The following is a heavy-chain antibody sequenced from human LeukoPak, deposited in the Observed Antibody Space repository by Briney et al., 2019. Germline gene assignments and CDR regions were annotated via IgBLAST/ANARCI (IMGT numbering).Heavy chain of an antibody. D-gene: IGHD6-6*01. V-gene: IGHV4-39*07. Sequence: SETLSLTCTVSGGSIRSSYYYWGWIRQPPGKGLEWIGSIYDSGSTYYNPSLKSRVTISVDTSKNQFSLKLSSVTAADTAVYYCAREGRSSSVDYWGQGTLVTVSS. J-gene: IGHJ4*02. CDR3: AREGRSSSVDY. CDR2: IYDSGST. CDR1: GGSIRSSYYY.